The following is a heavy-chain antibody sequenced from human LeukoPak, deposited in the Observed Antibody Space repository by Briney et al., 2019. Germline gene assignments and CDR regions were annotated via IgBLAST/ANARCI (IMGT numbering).Heavy chain of an antibody. CDR3: ARSVVTTRYYYSYYMDV. CDR1: GYTFTSYY. D-gene: IGHD5-12*01. V-gene: IGHV1-46*01. CDR2: INPSGGST. Sequence: GASVKVSCKASGYTFTSYYMHWVRQAPGQGLEWMGIINPSGGSTSYAQKFQGRVTMTRDTSTSTVYMELSSLRSEDTAVYYCARSVVTTRYYYSYYMDVWGKGTTVTVSS. J-gene: IGHJ6*03.